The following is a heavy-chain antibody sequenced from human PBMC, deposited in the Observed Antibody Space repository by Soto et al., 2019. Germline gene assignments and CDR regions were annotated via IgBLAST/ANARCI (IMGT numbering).Heavy chain of an antibody. CDR1: GYTFTGYY. V-gene: IGHV1-2*04. Sequence: ASVKVSCKASGYTFTGYYMHWVRQAPGQGLEWMGWINPNSGGTNYAQKFQGWVTMTRDASINTAYMELSRLRSDDTAVYYCAREITVRYFDWLAFDYWGQGTLVTVSS. J-gene: IGHJ4*02. D-gene: IGHD3-9*01. CDR2: INPNSGGT. CDR3: AREITVRYFDWLAFDY.